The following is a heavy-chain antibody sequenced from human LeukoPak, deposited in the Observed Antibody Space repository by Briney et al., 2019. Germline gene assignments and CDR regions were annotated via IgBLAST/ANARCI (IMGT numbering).Heavy chain of an antibody. V-gene: IGHV3-23*01. Sequence: PGGSLRLSCAASGFTFSSYAMSWVRQAPGKGLEWVSAISGSGGSTYYADSVEGRFTISRDNSKNTLYLQMNSLRAEDTAVYYCAKVGGSTYYYYYYMDVWGKGTTVTVSS. CDR2: ISGSGGST. D-gene: IGHD1-26*01. CDR1: GFTFSSYA. CDR3: AKVGGSTYYYYYYMDV. J-gene: IGHJ6*03.